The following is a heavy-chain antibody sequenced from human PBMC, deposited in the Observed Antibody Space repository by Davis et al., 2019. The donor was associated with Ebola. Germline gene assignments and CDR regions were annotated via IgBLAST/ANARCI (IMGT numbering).Heavy chain of an antibody. Sequence: GESLKISCAASGFMFSNFAMNWVRQAPGKGLEWVSAITGSGGTTYSADSVKDRFIISRDNSKNTLYLQMNSLRAEDTAIYYCSKGSDFWSGYYNGFDSWGQGTLVTVSS. CDR2: ITGSGGTT. V-gene: IGHV3-23*01. J-gene: IGHJ5*01. CDR3: SKGSDFWSGYYNGFDS. D-gene: IGHD3-3*01. CDR1: GFMFSNFA.